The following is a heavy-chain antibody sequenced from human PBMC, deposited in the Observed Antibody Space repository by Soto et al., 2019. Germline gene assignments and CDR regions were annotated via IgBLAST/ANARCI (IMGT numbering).Heavy chain of an antibody. J-gene: IGHJ4*02. CDR1: GGSISSTSYY. CDR2: IYYSGST. V-gene: IGHV4-39*01. CDR3: ARLPHILEAVAGYFDY. D-gene: IGHD6-19*01. Sequence: QLQLQESGPGLVKPSETLSLTCTVSGGSISSTSYYWGWIRQPPGKGLEWIGSIYYSGSTYYNPSLKSRVTISVDTSKNQFSLKLSSVTAADTAVYYCARLPHILEAVAGYFDYWGQGTLVTVSS.